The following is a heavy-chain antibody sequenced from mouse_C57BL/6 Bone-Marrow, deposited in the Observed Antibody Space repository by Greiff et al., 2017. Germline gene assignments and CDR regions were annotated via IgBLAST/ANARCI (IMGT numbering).Heavy chain of an antibody. CDR2: ISSGGSYT. CDR1: GFTFSSYG. CDR3: ARHGNYVPYYAMDY. V-gene: IGHV5-6*01. Sequence: EVKVVESGGDLVKPGGSLKLSCAASGFTFSSYGMSWVRQTPDKRLAWVATISSGGSYTYYPDSVKGRFTISRDNAKNTLYLQMSSLKSEDTAMYYCARHGNYVPYYAMDYWGQGTSVTVSS. D-gene: IGHD1-1*01. J-gene: IGHJ4*01.